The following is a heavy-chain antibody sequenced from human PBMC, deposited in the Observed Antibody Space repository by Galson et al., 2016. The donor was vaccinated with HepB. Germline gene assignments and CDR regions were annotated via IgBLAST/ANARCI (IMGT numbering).Heavy chain of an antibody. D-gene: IGHD3-9*01. CDR2: ISYDGSNK. J-gene: IGHJ6*02. Sequence: SLRLSCAASGFTFSSYAMHWVRQGPGKGLEWVAVISYDGSNKYYADSVKGRFALSRDNSKNTLYLQMNSLRAEDTAVYYCAKDHAFLGLYFYGMDVWGQGTTVTVSS. CDR1: GFTFSSYA. CDR3: AKDHAFLGLYFYGMDV. V-gene: IGHV3-30*09.